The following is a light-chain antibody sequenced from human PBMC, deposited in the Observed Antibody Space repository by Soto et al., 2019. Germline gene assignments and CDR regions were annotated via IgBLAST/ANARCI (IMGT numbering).Light chain of an antibody. CDR1: HDISNR. Sequence: DLQMTQSPSSLSASVGDRVTITCQASHDISNRLNWYQQKTGKAPKLLIFDASRLVTGVPSRLSGSRSGTDFVLTISSLQPEDIATYYCQQYANLPLTFGGGTKVDIK. CDR2: DAS. CDR3: QQYANLPLT. V-gene: IGKV1-33*01. J-gene: IGKJ4*01.